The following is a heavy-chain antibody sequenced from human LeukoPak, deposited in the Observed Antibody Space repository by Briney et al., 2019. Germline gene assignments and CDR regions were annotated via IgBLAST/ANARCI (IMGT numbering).Heavy chain of an antibody. CDR1: GYSFTSYW. V-gene: IGHV1-18*04. J-gene: IGHJ4*02. CDR2: ISAYNGNT. CDR3: ARDGAGTGDY. Sequence: GESLKISCKGSGYSFTSYWIGWVRQAPGQGLEWMGWISAYNGNTNYAQKLQGRVTMTTDTSTSTAYMELRSLRSDDTAVYYCARDGAGTGDYWGQGTLVTVSS. D-gene: IGHD6-19*01.